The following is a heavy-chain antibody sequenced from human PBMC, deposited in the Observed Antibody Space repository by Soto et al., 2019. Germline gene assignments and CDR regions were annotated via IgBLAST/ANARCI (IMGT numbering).Heavy chain of an antibody. D-gene: IGHD6-19*01. Sequence: SETLSLTCSVSGGSISGSYWSWIRHSPGKGLEWLGYVYYTGSTNYSPSLRSRVSISVDTSKNEFSLRLSSVTAADTAVYFCARSVAVPGAHIDYWGQGTQVTVSS. V-gene: IGHV4-59*01. CDR1: GGSISGSY. CDR3: ARSVAVPGAHIDY. CDR2: VYYTGST. J-gene: IGHJ4*02.